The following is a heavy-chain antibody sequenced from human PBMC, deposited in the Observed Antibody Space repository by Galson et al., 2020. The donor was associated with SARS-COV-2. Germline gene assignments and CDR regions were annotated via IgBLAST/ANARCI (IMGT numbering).Heavy chain of an antibody. CDR2: ISAYNGNT. D-gene: IGHD6-13*01. CDR3: ARHRSIAAAGGFDY. V-gene: IGHV1-18*01. CDR1: GYTFTSYG. Sequence: ASVKVSCKASGYTFTSYGISWVRQAPGQGLEWMGWISAYNGNTNYAQKLQGRVTMTTDTSTSTAYMELRSLRSDDTAVYYCARHRSIAAAGGFDYWGQGTLVTVSS. J-gene: IGHJ4*02.